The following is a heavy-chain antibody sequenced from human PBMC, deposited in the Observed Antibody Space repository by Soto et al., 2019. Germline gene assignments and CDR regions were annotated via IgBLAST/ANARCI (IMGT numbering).Heavy chain of an antibody. V-gene: IGHV3-30*18. J-gene: IGHJ6*02. CDR2: ISYDGSNK. D-gene: IGHD1-26*01. CDR3: AKAVRRIWVWDSYYYYGMVD. CDR1: GFTFSSYG. Sequence: GGSLRLSCAASGFTFSSYGMHWVRQAPGKGLEWGAVISYDGSNKYYADSVKGRFTISRDTSKNTLYLQMNSLRAQDTAVYYCAKAVRRIWVWDSYYYYGMVDWCQGITVTVFS.